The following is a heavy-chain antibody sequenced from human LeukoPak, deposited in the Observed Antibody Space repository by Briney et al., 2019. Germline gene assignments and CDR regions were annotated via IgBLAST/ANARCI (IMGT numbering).Heavy chain of an antibody. J-gene: IGHJ5*02. CDR1: GGSISSSYSY. CDR3: ARGPRGVSLTIFGVVIHRERWFDP. Sequence: SETLSLTCTVSGGSISSSYSYWGWIRQPPGKGLEWIGEINHSGSTNYNPSLKSRVTISVDTSKNQFSLKLSSVTAADTAVYYCARGPRGVSLTIFGVVIHRERWFDPWGQGTLVTVSS. D-gene: IGHD3-3*01. CDR2: INHSGST. V-gene: IGHV4-39*07.